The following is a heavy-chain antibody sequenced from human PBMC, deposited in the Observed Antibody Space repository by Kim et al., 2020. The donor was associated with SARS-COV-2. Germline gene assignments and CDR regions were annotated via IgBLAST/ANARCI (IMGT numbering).Heavy chain of an antibody. J-gene: IGHJ4*02. V-gene: IGHV4-39*01. CDR1: GGSISSSSYY. CDR3: ATLTRGNGY. Sequence: SETLSLTCTVSGGSISSSSYYWGWIRQPPGKGLEWIGSIYYSGSTYYNPSLKSRVTISVDTSKNQFSLKLSSVTAADTAVYYCATLTRGNGYWGQGTLVTVSS. CDR2: IYYSGST. D-gene: IGHD1-1*01.